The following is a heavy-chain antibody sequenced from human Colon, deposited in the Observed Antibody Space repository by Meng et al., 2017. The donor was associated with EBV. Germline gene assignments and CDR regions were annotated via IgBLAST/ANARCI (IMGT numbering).Heavy chain of an antibody. CDR2: IYYSGST. CDR1: GGSISSGDYY. CDR3: ARDRGGLGAFDY. D-gene: IGHD5-12*01. J-gene: IGHJ4*02. V-gene: IGHV4-30-4*01. Sequence: VQLQQSGPGLVKPSPTLSLTCTVSGGSISSGDYYWSWIRQPPGKGLEWIGYIYYSGSTYYNPSLKSRVTISVDTSKNQFSLKLSSVTAADTAVYYCARDRGGLGAFDYWGQGTLVTVSS.